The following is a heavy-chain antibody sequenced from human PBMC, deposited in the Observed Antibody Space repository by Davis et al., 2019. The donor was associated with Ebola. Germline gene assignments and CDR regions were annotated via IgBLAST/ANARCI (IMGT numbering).Heavy chain of an antibody. CDR3: AKGGKYCSSSTCYEHFDH. CDR1: GFAFAGYA. CDR2: ISWNSGLT. V-gene: IGHV3-9*01. J-gene: IGHJ4*02. Sequence: PGGSLRLSCAASGFAFAGYAMHWVRQAPGKGLEWVSGISWNSGLTDYADSVKGRFTISRDNAKKSLYLQMNSLRVEDTALYYCAKGGKYCSSSTCYEHFDHWGQGTLVTVSS. D-gene: IGHD2-2*01.